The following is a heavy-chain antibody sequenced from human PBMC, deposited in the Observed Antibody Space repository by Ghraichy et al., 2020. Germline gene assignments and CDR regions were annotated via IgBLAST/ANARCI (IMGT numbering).Heavy chain of an antibody. D-gene: IGHD5-18*01. J-gene: IGHJ4*02. CDR3: ARVHGYDYGLFDY. V-gene: IGHV4-61*01. CDR2: IFYSGSS. Sequence: SETLSLTCSVSGGSVNSGNYYWSWKRQRKGKGLEWSGYIFYSGSSNYSPSIRSRVTISVDTYKNQFSLRLSSVTAADAAVYYCARVHGYDYGLFDYWGQGTLVTVSS. CDR1: GGSVNSGNYY.